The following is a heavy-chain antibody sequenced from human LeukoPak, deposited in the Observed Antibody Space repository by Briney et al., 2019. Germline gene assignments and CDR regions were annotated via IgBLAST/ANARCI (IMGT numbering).Heavy chain of an antibody. V-gene: IGHV4-30-4*08. CDR1: GGSISSGDYY. CDR3: ARALLATVTTGFDY. D-gene: IGHD4-17*01. J-gene: IGHJ4*02. CDR2: IYYSGST. Sequence: PSQTLSLTCTVSGGSISSGDYYWSWIRQPPGKGLEWIGYIYYSGSTYYNPSLKSRVTISVDTSKNQFSLKLSSVTAADTAVCYCARALLATVTTGFDYWGQGTLVTVSS.